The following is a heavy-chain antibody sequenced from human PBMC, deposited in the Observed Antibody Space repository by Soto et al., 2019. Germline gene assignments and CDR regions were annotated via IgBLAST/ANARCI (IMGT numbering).Heavy chain of an antibody. CDR2: IYHSGST. Sequence: QVQLQESGPGRVKPSGTLSLTCAVSGGSISSSNWWSWVRQPPGKGLEWIGEIYHSGSTNYNPSLKSRFTISVDKSKNQFSLKLSSVTAADTAVYYCARGDSGYDPLDYWGQGTLVTVSS. J-gene: IGHJ4*02. V-gene: IGHV4-4*02. CDR3: ARGDSGYDPLDY. CDR1: GGSISSSNW. D-gene: IGHD5-12*01.